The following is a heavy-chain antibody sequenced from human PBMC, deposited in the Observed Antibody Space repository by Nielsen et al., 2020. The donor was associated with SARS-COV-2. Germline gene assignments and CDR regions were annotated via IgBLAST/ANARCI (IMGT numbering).Heavy chain of an antibody. CDR2: MNPNSGNT. V-gene: IGHV1-8*02. CDR3: ARGRSDSSGWAY. Sequence: ASVKVSCKASGYTFTSYGINWVRQATGQGLEWMGWMNPNSGNTGYAQKFQGRVTMTRNTSISTAYMELSSLRSEDTAVYYCARGRSDSSGWAYWGQGTLVTVSS. CDR1: GYTFTSYG. J-gene: IGHJ4*02. D-gene: IGHD6-19*01.